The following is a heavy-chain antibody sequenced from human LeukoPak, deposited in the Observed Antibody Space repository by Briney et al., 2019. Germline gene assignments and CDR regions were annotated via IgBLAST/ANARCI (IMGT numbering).Heavy chain of an antibody. D-gene: IGHD3-3*01. V-gene: IGHV3-7*05. CDR2: MNQDGSER. CDR1: GFTFSNYW. J-gene: IGHJ4*02. Sequence: GGSLRLSCAASGFTFSNYWMTWVRQAPGKGREWVANMNQDGSERYYVDSVKGRFTISRDNAKKSLYLQMNSLRAEDTALYYCARGLEWLDYWGQGTLVTVSS. CDR3: ARGLEWLDY.